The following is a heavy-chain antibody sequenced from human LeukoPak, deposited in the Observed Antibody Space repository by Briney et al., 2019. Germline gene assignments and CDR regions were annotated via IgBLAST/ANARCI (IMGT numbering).Heavy chain of an antibody. Sequence: GGSLRLSCKTSGFSFRSYAMTWVRQAPGKGLEWVSVISDSGSITYYADSVKGRFTISRDNSRNTLFLQMNSLRAEDTAVYYCAKDARRTSGWYFFDYWGQGTLVTVSS. CDR2: ISDSGSIT. V-gene: IGHV3-23*01. D-gene: IGHD6-19*01. CDR1: GFSFRSYA. CDR3: AKDARRTSGWYFFDY. J-gene: IGHJ4*02.